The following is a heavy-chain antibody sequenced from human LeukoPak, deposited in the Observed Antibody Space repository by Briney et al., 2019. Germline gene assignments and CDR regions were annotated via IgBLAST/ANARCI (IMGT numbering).Heavy chain of an antibody. J-gene: IGHJ4*02. CDR3: ARSRYNWNDVPYY. V-gene: IGHV4-4*09. CDR1: GGSISSYY. D-gene: IGHD1-1*01. CDR2: IYTSGST. Sequence: PSETLSLTCTVSGGSISSYYWSWIRQPPGKGLEWIGYIYTSGSTNYNPSLKSRVTISVDTSKNQFSLKLSSVTAADTAVYYCARSRYNWNDVPYYGGQGTLVTVSS.